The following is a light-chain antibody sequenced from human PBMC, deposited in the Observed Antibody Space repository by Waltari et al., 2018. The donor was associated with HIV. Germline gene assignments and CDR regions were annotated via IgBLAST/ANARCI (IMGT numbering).Light chain of an antibody. CDR3: AAWDDSLNAYI. Sequence: QSVLTQSPSASGTPGQRVTISCSGSRSNIGDNVVNWYQQLPGTAPKLLTYHNSRRPSGVPDRVSGSRSGNSASLAISGLQSEDEANYYCAAWDDSLNAYIFGTGTKVSVL. CDR1: RSNIGDNV. CDR2: HNS. J-gene: IGLJ1*01. V-gene: IGLV1-44*01.